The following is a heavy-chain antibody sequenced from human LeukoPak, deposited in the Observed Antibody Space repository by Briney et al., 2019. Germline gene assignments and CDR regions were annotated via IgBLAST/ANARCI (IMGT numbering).Heavy chain of an antibody. Sequence: PSETLSLTCTVSGGSISSSLYYWGWIRQPPGKGLEWLGSIYYSGSTYYNPSLKGRVTISVDTSKNQFSLKLSSVTAADTAVYYCARTSNRPTYYYYMDVWGKGTTVTISS. CDR1: GGSISSSLYY. V-gene: IGHV4-39*07. CDR2: IYYSGST. CDR3: ARTSNRPTYYYYMDV. D-gene: IGHD1-14*01. J-gene: IGHJ6*03.